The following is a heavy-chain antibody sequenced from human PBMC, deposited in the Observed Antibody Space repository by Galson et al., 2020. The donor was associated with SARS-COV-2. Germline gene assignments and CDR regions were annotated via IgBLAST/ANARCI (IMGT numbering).Heavy chain of an antibody. CDR2: VYYTGTT. Sequence: ASETLSLTCSVSGGDIFISSYYCAWIRQAPGKGLEWIASVYYTGTTYFNPSLKSRVTISADRSRNQFSLQLTSVTAADTAVYYCARDLMRWRGARSYYFGSGVWGPGTMVTVSS. D-gene: IGHD3-10*01. CDR3: ARDLMRWRGARSYYFGSGV. J-gene: IGHJ6*02. CDR1: GGDIFISSYY. V-gene: IGHV4-39*07.